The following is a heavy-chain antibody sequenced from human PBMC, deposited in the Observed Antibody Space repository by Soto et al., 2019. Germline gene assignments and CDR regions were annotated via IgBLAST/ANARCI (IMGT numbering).Heavy chain of an antibody. J-gene: IGHJ5*02. Sequence: QITLKESGPTLVKPTQTLTLTCTFSGFSLSTSGVGVGWIRQPPGKALEWLALIYWDDDKRYSPSLKSRLTTTKDTSKTLVVLTMTNRDPADTATYFCAHGHCYGSGSYHWFAPWGQGTLVTVSS. D-gene: IGHD3-10*01. CDR2: IYWDDDK. CDR3: AHGHCYGSGSYHWFAP. V-gene: IGHV2-5*02. CDR1: GFSLSTSGVG.